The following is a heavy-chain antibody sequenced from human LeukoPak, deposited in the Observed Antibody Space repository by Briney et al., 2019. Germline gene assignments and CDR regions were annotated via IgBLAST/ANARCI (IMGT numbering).Heavy chain of an antibody. CDR3: VRDRSAPDY. J-gene: IGHJ4*02. Sequence: GGSLKLSCAASGFTFNIYAMNWIRQAPGKGLEWLSYISSSSDNIYYAESVKGRLTISRDNAKNSLYLQMNSLRDEDTALYYCVRDRSAPDYWGQGTLVTVSS. V-gene: IGHV3-48*02. CDR2: ISSSSDNI. CDR1: GFTFNIYA.